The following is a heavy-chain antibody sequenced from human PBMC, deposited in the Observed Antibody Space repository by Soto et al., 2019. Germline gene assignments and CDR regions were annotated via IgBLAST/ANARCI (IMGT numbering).Heavy chain of an antibody. CDR1: GGSISSYY. CDR3: ARILRLLWFGEFESRGPYYYYYMDV. Sequence: SETLSLTCTVSGGSISSYYWSWIRQPPGKGLEWIGYIYYSGSTNYNPSLKSRVTISVDTSKNQFSLKLSSVTAADTAVYYCARILRLLWFGEFESRGPYYYYYMDVWGKGTTVTVSS. V-gene: IGHV4-59*01. D-gene: IGHD3-10*01. CDR2: IYYSGST. J-gene: IGHJ6*03.